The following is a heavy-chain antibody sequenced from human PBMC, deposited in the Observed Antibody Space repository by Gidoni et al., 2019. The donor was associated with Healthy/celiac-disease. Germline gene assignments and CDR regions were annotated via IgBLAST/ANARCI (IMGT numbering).Heavy chain of an antibody. Sequence: QVQLVESGGGVVQPGRYLRLSCAASGCTFSSYALHWVRQAPGKGMEWVAVISYDGSNKDCADSVKGRFTISRDNSKNTLYLQMNSLRAEDTAVYYCARAYYYDSSGNPYFDYWGQGTLVTVSS. D-gene: IGHD3-22*01. CDR2: ISYDGSNK. V-gene: IGHV3-30-3*01. CDR3: ARAYYYDSSGNPYFDY. CDR1: GCTFSSYA. J-gene: IGHJ4*02.